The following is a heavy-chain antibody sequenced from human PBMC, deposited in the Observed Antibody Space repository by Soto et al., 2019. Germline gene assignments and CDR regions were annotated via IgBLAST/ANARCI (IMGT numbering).Heavy chain of an antibody. CDR1: GGSINSYY. Sequence: QVQLQESGPGLVKPSETLSLTCTVSGGSINSYYWSWIRQPPGKGLEWIGYIYYNGYTNYNPSLKTRVTISVDTSKNQFSLRLSSVTAADTAVYCCARDGYNARGGYYYGMDVWGQGTKVTVSS. J-gene: IGHJ6*02. CDR3: ARDGYNARGGYYYGMDV. V-gene: IGHV4-59*01. D-gene: IGHD5-12*01. CDR2: IYYNGYT.